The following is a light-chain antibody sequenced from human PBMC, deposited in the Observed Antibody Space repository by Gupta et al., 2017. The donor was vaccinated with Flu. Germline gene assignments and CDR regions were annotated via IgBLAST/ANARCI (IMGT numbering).Light chain of an antibody. V-gene: IGKV4-1*01. J-gene: IGKJ4*01. Sequence: DIVMTQSPDSLPLSLGERATLNCKSSHSLLSNSNKKNYLAWFQQKPGQPPKLLLYWASSRESGVPDRFSGSGSGTDFTLTISGLQAEDVAIYYCQQYSSYPKTFGGGTQVEI. CDR1: HSLLSNSNKKNY. CDR2: WAS. CDR3: QQYSSYPKT.